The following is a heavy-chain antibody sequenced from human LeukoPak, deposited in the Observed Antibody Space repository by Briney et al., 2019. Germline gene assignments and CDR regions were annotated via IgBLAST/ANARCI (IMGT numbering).Heavy chain of an antibody. V-gene: IGHV1-2*02. D-gene: IGHD1-26*01. CDR1: GYTFTGYY. CDR3: AREKMVGAPKLLDY. Sequence: GSVKVSCKASGYTFTGYYLHCVRQAPGQGLEWMGWINPNSGVTNYSQKFHGRVTMTMETSISTVHMELRRLRSDDTAVYFCAREKMVGAPKLLDYWGQGTLVTVSS. J-gene: IGHJ4*02. CDR2: INPNSGVT.